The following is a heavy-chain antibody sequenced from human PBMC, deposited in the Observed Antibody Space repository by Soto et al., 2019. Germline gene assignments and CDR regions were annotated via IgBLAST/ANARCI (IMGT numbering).Heavy chain of an antibody. CDR1: GYTFTGYY. J-gene: IGHJ6*02. D-gene: IGHD5-18*01. V-gene: IGHV1-2*04. CDR3: ARDPTDTAMVTSYCYYGMDV. CDR2: INPNSGGT. Sequence: ASVKVSCKASGYTFTGYYMHWVRQAPGQGLEWMGWINPNSGGTNYAQKFQGWVTMTRDTSISTAYMELSRLRSDDTAVYYCARDPTDTAMVTSYCYYGMDVWGQVPTITFS.